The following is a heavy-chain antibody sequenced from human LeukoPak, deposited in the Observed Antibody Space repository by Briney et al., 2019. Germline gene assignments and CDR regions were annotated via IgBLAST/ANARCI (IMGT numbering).Heavy chain of an antibody. Sequence: GGSLRLSCAASGFTFSSYGMHWVRQAPGKWLEWVAFIRYDGSNKYYADSVKGRFTISRDNSKNTLYLQMHSLRAEDTAVYYCAKGLLLWFGAAERIEEFDYWGQGTLVTVSS. V-gene: IGHV3-30*02. D-gene: IGHD3-10*01. CDR1: GFTFSSYG. CDR2: IRYDGSNK. J-gene: IGHJ4*02. CDR3: AKGLLLWFGAAERIEEFDY.